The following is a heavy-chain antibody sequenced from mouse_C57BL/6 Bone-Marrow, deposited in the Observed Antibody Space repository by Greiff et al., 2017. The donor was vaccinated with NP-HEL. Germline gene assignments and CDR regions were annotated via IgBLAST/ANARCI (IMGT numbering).Heavy chain of an antibody. CDR2: ISSGGGST. CDR3: ARHLYDDYDRGPYYYAMDY. V-gene: IGHV5-12*01. D-gene: IGHD2-4*01. J-gene: IGHJ4*01. Sequence: EVKLVESGGGLVQPGGSLKLSCAASGFTFSDYYMYWVRQTPEKRLEWVAYISSGGGSTYYPDTVKGRFTISRDNAKNTLYLQMSRLKSEDTAMYYCARHLYDDYDRGPYYYAMDYWGQGTSVTVSS. CDR1: GFTFSDYY.